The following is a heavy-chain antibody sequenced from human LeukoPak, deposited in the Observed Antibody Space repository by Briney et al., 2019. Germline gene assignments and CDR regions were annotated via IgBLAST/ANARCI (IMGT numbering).Heavy chain of an antibody. D-gene: IGHD3-10*01. Sequence: PGGSLRLPCAASGLTFSGAWLHWVRQAPGKGLVWVSRINNDGTTTKYADSVKGRFTISRDNAKNTLYLQMNSLRAEDTAVYYCARVSGPGMNEYFHLWGQGTLVTVSS. CDR2: INNDGTTT. J-gene: IGHJ1*01. V-gene: IGHV3-74*01. CDR1: GLTFSGAW. CDR3: ARVSGPGMNEYFHL.